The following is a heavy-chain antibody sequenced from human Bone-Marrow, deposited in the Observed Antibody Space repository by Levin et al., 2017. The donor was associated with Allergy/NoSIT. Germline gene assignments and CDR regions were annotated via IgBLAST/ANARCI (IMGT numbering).Heavy chain of an antibody. D-gene: IGHD6-19*01. V-gene: IGHV4-39*07. CDR1: GGSISSSSYY. CDR2: IYYSGST. J-gene: IGHJ4*02. Sequence: SETLSLTCTVSGGSISSSSYYWGWIRQPPGKGLEWIGSIYYSGSTYYNPSLKSRVTISVDTSKNQFSLKLSSVTAADTAVYYCARDAAVAGTPDYWGQGTLVTVSS. CDR3: ARDAAVAGTPDY.